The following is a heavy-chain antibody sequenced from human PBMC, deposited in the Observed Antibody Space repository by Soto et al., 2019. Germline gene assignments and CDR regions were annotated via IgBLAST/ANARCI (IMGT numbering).Heavy chain of an antibody. V-gene: IGHV1-18*04. CDR1: GYTFTSYG. Sequence: SVKVSCKASGYTFTSYGISWVRQAPVQGLEWMGWISAYNGNTNYAQKLQGRVTMTTDTSTSTAYMELRSLRSDDTAVYYCARGSGDFWSGYQFDYWGQGTLVTVSS. D-gene: IGHD3-3*01. CDR3: ARGSGDFWSGYQFDY. J-gene: IGHJ4*02. CDR2: ISAYNGNT.